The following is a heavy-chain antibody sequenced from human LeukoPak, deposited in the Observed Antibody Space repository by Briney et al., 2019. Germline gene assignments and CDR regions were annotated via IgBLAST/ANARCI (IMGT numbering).Heavy chain of an antibody. Sequence: ASVKVSCKASGYTFTSYDINWVRQAPGQGLEWMGWMNPNSGNTGYAQKFQGRVTMTRNTSISTAYMELSSLRSEDTAVYYCARDGPNYGSGSHYYYGMDVWGQGTTVTVSS. CDR2: MNPNSGNT. CDR3: ARDGPNYGSGSHYYYGMDV. D-gene: IGHD3-10*01. J-gene: IGHJ6*02. CDR1: GYTFTSYD. V-gene: IGHV1-8*01.